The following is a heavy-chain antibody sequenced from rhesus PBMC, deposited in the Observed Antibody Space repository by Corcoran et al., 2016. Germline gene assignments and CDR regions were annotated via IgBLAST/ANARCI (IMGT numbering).Heavy chain of an antibody. CDR3: ARPNYYFDY. J-gene: IGHJ4*01. CDR1: GYSISSGYY. Sequence: QVQLQESGPGLVKPSETLSLTCAVSGYSISSGYYWGWIRQPPGKGREYIGYTSGRRGSTYYNPSLKSRVTISKDTSKNQFSLKLSSVTAADTAVYYCARPNYYFDYWGQGVLVTVSS. V-gene: IGHV4-99*01. CDR2: TSGRRGST.